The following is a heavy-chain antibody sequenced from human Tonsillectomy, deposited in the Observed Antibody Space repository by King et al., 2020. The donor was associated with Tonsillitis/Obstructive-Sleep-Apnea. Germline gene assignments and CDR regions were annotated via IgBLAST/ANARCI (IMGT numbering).Heavy chain of an antibody. D-gene: IGHD3-10*01. Sequence: VQLQQWGAGLLKPSETLSLTCAVYGGSFSGYYWSWIRQPPGKGLEWIGEINHSGSTNYNPSLKSRVTISVDTSKNQFSLKLSSVTAADTAVYYCARGHGSMVRGDHPFYGMDVWGQGTTVTVSS. CDR3: ARGHGSMVRGDHPFYGMDV. J-gene: IGHJ6*02. CDR1: GGSFSGYY. V-gene: IGHV4-34*01. CDR2: INHSGST.